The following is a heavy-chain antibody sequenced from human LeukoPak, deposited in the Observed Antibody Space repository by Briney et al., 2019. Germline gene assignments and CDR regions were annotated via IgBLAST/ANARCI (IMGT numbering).Heavy chain of an antibody. Sequence: SVKVSCKASGGTFSSYAISWVRQAPGQGLEWMGGIIPIFGTANYAQKFQGRVTITADESTSTAYMELSSLRSEDTAVYYCARSTYANYGSGSYYHYYFDYWGQGTLVTVSS. CDR1: GGTFSSYA. J-gene: IGHJ4*02. CDR3: ARSTYANYGSGSYYHYYFDY. CDR2: IIPIFGTA. V-gene: IGHV1-69*01. D-gene: IGHD3-10*01.